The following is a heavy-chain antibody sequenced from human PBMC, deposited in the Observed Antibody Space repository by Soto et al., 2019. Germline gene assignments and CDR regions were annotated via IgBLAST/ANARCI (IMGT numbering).Heavy chain of an antibody. CDR1: GFTFSSYA. CDR3: VKDHCSSTSCYGAGGLFDY. CDR2: ISSNGGST. V-gene: IGHV3-64D*08. D-gene: IGHD2-2*01. J-gene: IGHJ4*02. Sequence: GGSLRLSCSASGFTFSSYAMHWVRQAPGKGLEYVSAISSNGGSTYYADSVKGRFTISRDNSKNTLYLQMSSLRAEDTAVYYCVKDHCSSTSCYGAGGLFDYWGQGTLVTVSS.